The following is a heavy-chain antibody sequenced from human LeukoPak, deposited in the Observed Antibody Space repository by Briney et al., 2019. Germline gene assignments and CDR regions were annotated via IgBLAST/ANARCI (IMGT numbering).Heavy chain of an antibody. D-gene: IGHD3-10*01. V-gene: IGHV3-74*01. CDR1: GFTFSSYW. Sequence: GGSLRLSCAASGFTFSSYWMSWVRQAPGEGLVWVSRINSDGSRTDYADSVKGGFTISRDNAKNTLYLQMSSLRADDTAVYYCARVGGCSGITCYGYNWFDTWGRGTLVTVSS. CDR3: ARVGGCSGITCYGYNWFDT. J-gene: IGHJ5*02. CDR2: INSDGSRT.